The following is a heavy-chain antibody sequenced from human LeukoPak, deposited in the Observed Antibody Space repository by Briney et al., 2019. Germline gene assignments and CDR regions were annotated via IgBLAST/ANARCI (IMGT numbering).Heavy chain of an antibody. D-gene: IGHD2-15*01. CDR3: ATDLRGGSVY. Sequence: SGGSLRLSCAASGFTFSTYRMNWVRQAPGKGLEWVSYISSSSSTIYYAGSVKGRFTISRDNAENSLYLQMNSLRDEDTAVYYCATDLRGGSVYWGQGTLVTVSS. CDR2: ISSSSSTI. J-gene: IGHJ4*02. CDR1: GFTFSTYR. V-gene: IGHV3-48*02.